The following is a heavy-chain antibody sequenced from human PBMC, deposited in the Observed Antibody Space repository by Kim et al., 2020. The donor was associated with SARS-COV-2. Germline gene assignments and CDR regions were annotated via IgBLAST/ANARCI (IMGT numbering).Heavy chain of an antibody. V-gene: IGHV4-39*01. CDR3: ARLGLGIVGAYYDY. CDR2: IYYSGST. Sequence: SETLSLTCTVSGGSISSSSYYWGWIRQPPGKGLEWIGSIYYSGSTYYNPSLKSRVTISVDTSKNQFSLKLSSVTAADTAVYYCARLGLGIVGAYYDYWGQGTLVTVSS. CDR1: GGSISSSSYY. D-gene: IGHD1-26*01. J-gene: IGHJ4*02.